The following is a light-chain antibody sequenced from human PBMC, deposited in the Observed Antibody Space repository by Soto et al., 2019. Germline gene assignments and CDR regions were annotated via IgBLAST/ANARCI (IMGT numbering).Light chain of an antibody. CDR2: GAS. CDR1: QSVSSSS. CDR3: NQYHSSFT. V-gene: IGKV3-20*01. Sequence: EIVLTQSPGTLSLSPGEGATLSCRASQSVSSSSLTWYQQKRGQAPRLLIYGASTRATGIPDRFSGSGSGTDFTLTISRLEPEDFAVYYCNQYHSSFTFGGGTKVENK. J-gene: IGKJ4*01.